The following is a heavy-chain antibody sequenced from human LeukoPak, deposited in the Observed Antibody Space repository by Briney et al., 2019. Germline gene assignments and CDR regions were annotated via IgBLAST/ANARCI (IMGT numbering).Heavy chain of an antibody. D-gene: IGHD2-15*01. CDR3: ARIVAYCSGDNCRDY. CDR2: ISGSDGTA. Sequence: GGSLRLSCAASGFFFSTYAMSWVRQPPGKGLEWVSGISGSDGTAYYADSVKGRFTISRDNSKNTLYLQMNSLRAEDTAVYYCARIVAYCSGDNCRDYWGQGTLVTVSS. CDR1: GFFFSTYA. J-gene: IGHJ4*02. V-gene: IGHV3-23*01.